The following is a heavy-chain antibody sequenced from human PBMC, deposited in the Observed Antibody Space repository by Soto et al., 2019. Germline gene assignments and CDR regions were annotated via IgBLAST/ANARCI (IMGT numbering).Heavy chain of an antibody. V-gene: IGHV1-3*01. CDR1: GYTFTSYA. J-gene: IGHJ4*02. CDR2: INAGNGNT. CDR3: AQINPYGDYADY. Sequence: ASVKVSCKASGYTFTSYAMHWVRQAPGQRLEWMGWINAGNGNTKYSQKFQGRVTITRDTSASTAYMELSSLRSEDTAVYYCAQINPYGDYADYWGQGTLVTVSS. D-gene: IGHD4-17*01.